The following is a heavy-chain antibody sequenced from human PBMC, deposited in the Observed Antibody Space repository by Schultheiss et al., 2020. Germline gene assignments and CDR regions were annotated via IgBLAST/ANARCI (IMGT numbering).Heavy chain of an antibody. CDR3: ARGTYYYDSSGYFDY. CDR2: ISWNSGSI. D-gene: IGHD3-22*01. CDR1: GFTFDDYA. Sequence: GGSLRLSCAASGFTFDDYAMHWVRQAPGKGLEWVSGISWNSGSIGYADSVKGRFTISRDNAKNSLYLQMNSLRAEDTALYYCARGTYYYDSSGYFDYWGQGTLVTVSS. J-gene: IGHJ4*02. V-gene: IGHV3-9*01.